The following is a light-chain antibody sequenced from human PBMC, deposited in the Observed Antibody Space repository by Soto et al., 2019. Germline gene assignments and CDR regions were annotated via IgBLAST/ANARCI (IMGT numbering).Light chain of an antibody. V-gene: IGKV3-15*01. J-gene: IGKJ1*01. Sequence: DTVLTPSPATLSVSQGERATLSCRASQNIKTNLAWYQHKPGQAPRLLIYGAFTGATGVPARFSGSGSGTEFTLTISSLQSEDFATYYCQQYNSWPRTFGQGTKVDIK. CDR2: GAF. CDR1: QNIKTN. CDR3: QQYNSWPRT.